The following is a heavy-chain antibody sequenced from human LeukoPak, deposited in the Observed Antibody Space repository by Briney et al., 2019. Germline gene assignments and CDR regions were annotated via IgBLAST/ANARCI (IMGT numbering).Heavy chain of an antibody. CDR3: ARESRVGVVVPAAQSKDDC. CDR2: IIPIFGTA. J-gene: IGHJ4*02. D-gene: IGHD2-2*01. Sequence: SVKVSCKASGGTFSSYAISWVRQAPGQGLEWMGRIIPIFGTANYAQKFQGRVTITTDESTSTAYMELSSLRSEDTAVYYCARESRVGVVVPAAQSKDDCWGQGTLVTVSS. V-gene: IGHV1-69*05. CDR1: GGTFSSYA.